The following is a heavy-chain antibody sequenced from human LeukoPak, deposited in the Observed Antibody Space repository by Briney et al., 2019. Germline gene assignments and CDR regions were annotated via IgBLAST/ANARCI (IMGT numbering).Heavy chain of an antibody. D-gene: IGHD4-23*01. J-gene: IGHJ3*02. CDR2: IIPIFGTA. Sequence: GSSVKVSCKASGGTFSSYAISWVRQAPGQGLEWMGGIIPIFGTANYAQKFQGRVTITADESTSTAYMELSSLRSEDTAVYYCARSPSDYGGNPDAFDIWGQGTMVTVSS. V-gene: IGHV1-69*01. CDR1: GGTFSSYA. CDR3: ARSPSDYGGNPDAFDI.